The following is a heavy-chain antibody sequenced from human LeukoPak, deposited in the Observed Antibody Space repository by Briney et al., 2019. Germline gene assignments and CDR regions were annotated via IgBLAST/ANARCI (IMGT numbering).Heavy chain of an antibody. CDR2: IYSGGST. D-gene: IGHD2/OR15-2a*01. Sequence: PSETLSLTCSLSGGSISGFYWSWIRQPPGKGLEWIGYIYSGGSTNYNPSLKSRVTMSLDMSKNQFSLKLSSVTAADTAVYYCAKISKYSDVWGRGTRVTVSS. J-gene: IGHJ2*01. CDR3: AKISKYSDV. CDR1: GGSISGFY. V-gene: IGHV4-4*09.